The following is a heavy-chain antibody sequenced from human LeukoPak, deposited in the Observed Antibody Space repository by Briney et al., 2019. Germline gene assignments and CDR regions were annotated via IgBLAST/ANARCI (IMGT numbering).Heavy chain of an antibody. CDR1: GFTFSSYA. CDR2: ISGSGGST. D-gene: IGHD3-3*01. Sequence: GGSLRLSCAASGFTFSSYAMSWVRQAPGKGLEWVSAISGSGGSTYYADSVKGRFTISRDNSKNTLYLQMNSLRAEDTAVYYCAKKGRMSGVVTKTSNWFDPWGQGTLVTVSS. J-gene: IGHJ5*02. V-gene: IGHV3-23*01. CDR3: AKKGRMSGVVTKTSNWFDP.